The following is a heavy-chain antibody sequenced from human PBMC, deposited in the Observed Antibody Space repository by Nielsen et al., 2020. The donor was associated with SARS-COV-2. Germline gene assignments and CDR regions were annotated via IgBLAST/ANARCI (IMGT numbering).Heavy chain of an antibody. CDR3: AKGRLEWELLAPFDY. V-gene: IGHV3-30*18. CDR2: ISYDGSNK. CDR1: GFTFSSYG. J-gene: IGHJ4*02. D-gene: IGHD1-26*01. Sequence: GGSLRLSCAASGFTFSSYGMHWVRQAPGKGLEWVAVISYDGSNKYYADSVKGRFTISRDNSQKMLYLQMNSLRVEDTAVYHCAKGRLEWELLAPFDYWGQGTLVTVSS.